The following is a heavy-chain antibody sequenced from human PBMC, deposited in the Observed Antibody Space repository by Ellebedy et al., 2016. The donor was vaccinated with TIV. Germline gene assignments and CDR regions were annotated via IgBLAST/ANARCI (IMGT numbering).Heavy chain of an antibody. CDR2: ISYDGSNK. J-gene: IGHJ5*02. Sequence: GGSLRLSXAASGFTFSSYAMYWVRQAPGKGLEWVAVISYDGSNKYYADSVKGRFTISRDNSKNTLYLQMNSLGAEDTAVYYCARDGVMYGGWQERGNWFDPWGQGTLVTVSS. CDR3: ARDGVMYGGWQERGNWFDP. CDR1: GFTFSSYA. V-gene: IGHV3-30*04. D-gene: IGHD3-10*02.